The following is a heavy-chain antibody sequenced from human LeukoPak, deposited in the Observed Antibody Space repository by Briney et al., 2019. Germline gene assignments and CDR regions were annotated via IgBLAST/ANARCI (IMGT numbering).Heavy chain of an antibody. Sequence: SGPTLVKPTQTLTLTCTFSGFSLSSSGVGVGWIRQPPGKALEWLAMIYWNDDKRYSPSLKSRPTITKGTSKNQVVLTMTNMDPVDTATYYCAHRTYYDFWSGSWGQGTLVTVST. CDR3: AHRTYYDFWSGS. D-gene: IGHD3-3*01. J-gene: IGHJ4*02. CDR2: IYWNDDK. V-gene: IGHV2-5*01. CDR1: GFSLSSSGVG.